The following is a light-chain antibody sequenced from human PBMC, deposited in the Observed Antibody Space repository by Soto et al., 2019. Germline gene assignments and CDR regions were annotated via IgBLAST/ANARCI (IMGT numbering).Light chain of an antibody. J-gene: IGLJ1*01. Sequence: QSALTQPASVSGSPGQSITISCTGTSSDVGGYNYVSWYQQHPGKAPKLMIYDVSNRPSGASNRFSGSKSGNTASLTISGLQAEDEADYYCSASRVFGTGTKLTVL. CDR1: SSDVGGYNY. CDR2: DVS. V-gene: IGLV2-14*01. CDR3: SASRV.